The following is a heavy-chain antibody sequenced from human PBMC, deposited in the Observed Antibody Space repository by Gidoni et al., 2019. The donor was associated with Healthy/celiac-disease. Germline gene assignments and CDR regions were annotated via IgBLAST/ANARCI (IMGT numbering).Heavy chain of an antibody. Sequence: QVQLQESGPGLVKPSDTLSPTCTVPGGSISSYYWSWLRQPAGQGLEWIERIYTTGSTNYNRSLKSRVTMSVDTSKNQFSLKLSSVTAADTAVYYCARALAVAGDEVYYGMDVWGQGTTVTVSS. CDR1: GGSISSYY. CDR2: IYTTGST. V-gene: IGHV4-4*07. J-gene: IGHJ6*02. D-gene: IGHD6-19*01. CDR3: ARALAVAGDEVYYGMDV.